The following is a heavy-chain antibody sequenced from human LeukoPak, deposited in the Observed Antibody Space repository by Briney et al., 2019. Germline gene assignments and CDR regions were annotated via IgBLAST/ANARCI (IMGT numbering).Heavy chain of an antibody. D-gene: IGHD2/OR15-2a*01. J-gene: IGHJ5*02. CDR3: VTGGLGLFS. CDR2: IKSNFEGGTT. CDR1: GFTFGNTS. Sequence: PGGSLRLSCAASGFTFGNTSRSCVRRAPRGGLEWFGRIKSNFEGGTTDSAASVKGRFIISRDSSKITVNLPMNSLKTADTAVYFCVTGGLGLFSWGEGALVTVSS. V-gene: IGHV3-15*01.